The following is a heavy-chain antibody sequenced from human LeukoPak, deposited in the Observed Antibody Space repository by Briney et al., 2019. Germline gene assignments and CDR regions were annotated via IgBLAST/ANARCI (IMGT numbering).Heavy chain of an antibody. Sequence: PSETLSLTCAVSGGSISSSNWWSWVRQPPGKGLEWIGKIYHSGSTNYNPSLKSRVTISVDTSKNQFSLKPSSVTAADTAVYYCAKSNGYGLIDIWGQGTMVTVSS. CDR2: IYHSGST. J-gene: IGHJ3*02. CDR3: AKSNGYGLIDI. D-gene: IGHD3-22*01. V-gene: IGHV4-4*02. CDR1: GGSISSSNW.